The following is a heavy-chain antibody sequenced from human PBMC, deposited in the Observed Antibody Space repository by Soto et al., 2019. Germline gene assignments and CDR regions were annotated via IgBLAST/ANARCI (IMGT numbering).Heavy chain of an antibody. J-gene: IGHJ6*02. Sequence: PGESLKISCKGSGYSFTSYWIGWVRQMPGKGLEWMGIIYPGDSDTRYSPSFQGQVTISADKSISTAYLQWSSLKASDTAMYYCARSSSGWYVYYYYGMDVWGQGTTVTVSS. CDR3: ARSSSGWYVYYYYGMDV. CDR2: IYPGDSDT. V-gene: IGHV5-51*01. D-gene: IGHD6-19*01. CDR1: GYSFTSYW.